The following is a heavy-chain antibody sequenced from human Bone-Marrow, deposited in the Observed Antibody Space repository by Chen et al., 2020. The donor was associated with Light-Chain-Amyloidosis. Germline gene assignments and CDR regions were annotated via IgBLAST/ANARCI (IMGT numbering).Heavy chain of an antibody. CDR2: IIPIFGTA. Sequence: QVQLVQSGAEVKKPGSSVKVSCRASGGTFSSYAISWLRQAPGQGLEWMGGIIPIFGTANYAQKFQGRVTITADESTSTAYMELTSLRSEDTAVYYCAREGRYITMVRGVIRYYYYMDVWGKGTTVTVSS. V-gene: IGHV1-69*01. D-gene: IGHD3-10*01. J-gene: IGHJ6*03. CDR1: GGTFSSYA. CDR3: AREGRYITMVRGVIRYYYYMDV.